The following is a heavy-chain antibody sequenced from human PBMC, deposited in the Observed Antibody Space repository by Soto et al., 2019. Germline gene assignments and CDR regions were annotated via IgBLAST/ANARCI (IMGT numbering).Heavy chain of an antibody. J-gene: IGHJ3*02. D-gene: IGHD4-17*01. CDR1: GYTFTSYG. Sequence: ASVKVSFKASGYTFTSYGISWVRQAPGQGLEWMGWISAYNGNTNYAQKLQGRVTMTTDTSTSTAYMELRSLRSDDTAVYYCARDRNHDYGEYVLAFAIWGQGTMVTVSS. CDR3: ARDRNHDYGEYVLAFAI. V-gene: IGHV1-18*01. CDR2: ISAYNGNT.